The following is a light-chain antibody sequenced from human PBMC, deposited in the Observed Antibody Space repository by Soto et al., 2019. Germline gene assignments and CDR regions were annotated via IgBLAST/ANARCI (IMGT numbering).Light chain of an antibody. CDR1: QSVSSN. CDR2: GAS. J-gene: IGKJ1*01. Sequence: EIVMTQSPATLSVSPGERATLSCRASQSVSSNLAWYQQKPGQAPRLLIYGASTRATGIPARFSGSGSGTEFILTISSLYSACFAVYYCMQCNKLPPWTFGQGTNVEIK. V-gene: IGKV3-15*01. CDR3: MQCNKLPPWT.